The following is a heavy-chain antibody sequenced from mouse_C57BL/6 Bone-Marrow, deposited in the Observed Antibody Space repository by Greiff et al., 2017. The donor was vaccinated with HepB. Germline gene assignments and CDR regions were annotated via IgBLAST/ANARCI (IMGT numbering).Heavy chain of an antibody. V-gene: IGHV1-50*01. CDR2: IDPSDSYT. CDR1: GYTFTSYW. J-gene: IGHJ4*01. Sequence: QVQLQQPGAELVKPGASVKLSCKASGYTFTSYWMQWVKQRPGQGLEWIGEIDPSDSYTNYNQKFKGKATLTVDKSSSTAYMQLSSLTSEDSAVYYCASQDHYDGMDYWGQGTSVTVSS. CDR3: ASQDHYDGMDY. D-gene: IGHD2-4*01.